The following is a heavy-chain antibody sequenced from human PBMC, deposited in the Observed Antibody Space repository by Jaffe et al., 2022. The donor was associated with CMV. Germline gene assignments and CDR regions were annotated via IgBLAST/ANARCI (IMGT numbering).Heavy chain of an antibody. J-gene: IGHJ6*02. Sequence: QVQLVESGGGVVQPGRSLRLSCAASGFTFSSYGMHWVRQAPGKGLEWVAVIWYDGSNKYYADSVKGRFTISRDNSKNTLYLQMNSLRAEDTAVYYCARDGLESYYGMDVWGQGTTVTVSS. CDR2: IWYDGSNK. CDR1: GFTFSSYG. V-gene: IGHV3-33*01. CDR3: ARDGLESYYGMDV.